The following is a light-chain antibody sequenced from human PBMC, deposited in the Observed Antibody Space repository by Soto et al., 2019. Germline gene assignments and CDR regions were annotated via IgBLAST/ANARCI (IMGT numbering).Light chain of an antibody. CDR3: QQSHTSPRT. CDR2: GAS. J-gene: IGKJ2*02. Sequence: DIQMTQSPSFLSASVGDRVTVTCRASQSVGTHLHWYQQKSGKAPKLLICGASTLQSGVSSRFSGSGSGTDFTLTITSLQPDDFAVYYCQQSHTSPRTFGQGTRLDIK. CDR1: QSVGTH. V-gene: IGKV1-39*01.